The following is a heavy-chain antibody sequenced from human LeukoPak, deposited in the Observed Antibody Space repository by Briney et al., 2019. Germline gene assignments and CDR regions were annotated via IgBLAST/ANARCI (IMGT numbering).Heavy chain of an antibody. D-gene: IGHD3-10*01. J-gene: IGHJ6*02. V-gene: IGHV1-2*02. CDR2: INPNSGGT. CDR1: AYTFTGYY. Sequence: GASVKVSCKASAYTFTGYYMDLVRQAPGQGLEWMGWINPNSGGTNYAQKFQGRVTMTRDTSISTAYMELSRLKSDDTAVYYCARGYGSGSTSYFYYYGMDVWGQGTTVTVSS. CDR3: ARGYGSGSTSYFYYYGMDV.